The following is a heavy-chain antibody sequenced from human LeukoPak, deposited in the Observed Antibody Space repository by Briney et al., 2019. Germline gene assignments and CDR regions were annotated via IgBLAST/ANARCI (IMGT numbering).Heavy chain of an antibody. CDR1: GGSISNGDHY. D-gene: IGHD3-3*02. Sequence: PSETLSLTCTVSGGSISNGDHYWSWIRQHPGKGLEWIGHIYYSGSTYYNPSLKSRGSISVETSKNKCYLKMSSVTAAGTGVYFCASLILSWREFDCWGQGTLVTVSS. V-gene: IGHV4-31*03. J-gene: IGHJ4*02. CDR2: IYYSGST. CDR3: ASLILSWREFDC.